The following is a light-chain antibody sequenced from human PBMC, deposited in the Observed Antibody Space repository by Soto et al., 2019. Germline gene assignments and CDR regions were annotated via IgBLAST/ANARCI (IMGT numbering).Light chain of an antibody. CDR1: QSVSSY. V-gene: IGKV3-15*01. Sequence: TQSPETLSLSPGEIATLSCRASQSVSSYLAWYQQKPGQAPRLLIYGASTRATGIPARFSGSGSGTEFTLTISSLQPEDFATYYCLLDFSYFWAFGQGTKVDNK. CDR3: LLDFSYFWA. J-gene: IGKJ1*01. CDR2: GAS.